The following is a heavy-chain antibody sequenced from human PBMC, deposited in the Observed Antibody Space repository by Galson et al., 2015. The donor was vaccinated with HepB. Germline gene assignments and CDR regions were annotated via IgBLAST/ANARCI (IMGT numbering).Heavy chain of an antibody. CDR3: ARDRDYRFDY. V-gene: IGHV1-18*04. Sequence: SVKVSCKASGYTFTTNGIGWVRQAPGQGPGWMGWISANSGNTKYAQNLQGRVTLTRDTSTSTAYLELRSLRSDDTAAYYCARDRDYRFDYWGQGTLVTVSS. CDR1: GYTFTTNG. D-gene: IGHD4/OR15-4a*01. CDR2: ISANSGNT. J-gene: IGHJ4*02.